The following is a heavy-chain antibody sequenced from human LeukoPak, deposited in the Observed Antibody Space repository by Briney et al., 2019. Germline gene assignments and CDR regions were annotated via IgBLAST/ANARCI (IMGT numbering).Heavy chain of an antibody. J-gene: IGHJ6*03. Sequence: ASVKVSCKASGYTFTSYYMHWVRQAPGQGLEWMGIINPSSGSTSYAQKFQGRVTMTRDTSTSTVYMELSSLRSEDTAVYYCATYCSGGSCYHKDYYYYYMDVWGKGTTVTVSS. CDR2: INPSSGST. D-gene: IGHD2-15*01. V-gene: IGHV1-46*01. CDR3: ATYCSGGSCYHKDYYYYYMDV. CDR1: GYTFTSYY.